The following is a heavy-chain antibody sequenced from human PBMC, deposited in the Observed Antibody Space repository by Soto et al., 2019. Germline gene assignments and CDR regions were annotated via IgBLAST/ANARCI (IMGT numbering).Heavy chain of an antibody. CDR1: GFTFSSYG. CDR3: AKVASYYYDSSGSLPLGY. V-gene: IGHV3-30*18. CDR2: ISYDGSNK. D-gene: IGHD3-22*01. Sequence: GGSLRLSCAASGFTFSSYGMHWVRQAPGKGLEWVAVISYDGSNKYYADSVKGRFTISRDNSKNTLYLQMNSLRAEDTAVYYCAKVASYYYDSSGSLPLGYWGQGTLVTVSS. J-gene: IGHJ4*02.